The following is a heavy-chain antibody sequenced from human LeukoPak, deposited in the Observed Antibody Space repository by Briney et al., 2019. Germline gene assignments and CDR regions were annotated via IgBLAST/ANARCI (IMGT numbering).Heavy chain of an antibody. J-gene: IGHJ4*02. CDR1: GGTFSSYA. V-gene: IGHV1-69*13. CDR3: ARSVVVAEGAYYFDY. CDR2: IIPIFGTA. D-gene: IGHD2-15*01. Sequence: RASVKVSCKASGGTFSSYAISWVRQAPGQGLEWMGGIIPIFGTANYAQKFQGRVTITADGSTSTAYMELSSLRSEDTAVYYCARSVVVAEGAYYFDYWGQGTLVTVSS.